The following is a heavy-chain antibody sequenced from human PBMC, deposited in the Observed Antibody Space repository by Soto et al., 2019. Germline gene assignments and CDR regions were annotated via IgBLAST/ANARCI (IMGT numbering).Heavy chain of an antibody. J-gene: IGHJ4*02. CDR3: ARGRGIVLWFGEGRFDY. V-gene: IGHV4-59*11. Sequence: SETLSLTCTVSGGSISRHYWSWIRQTPGKGLEWIGYIHYIGSTNYSPSLKSRVTISVDTSKNQCSLKLSSVTAADTAVYYCARGRGIVLWFGEGRFDYWGQGTLVTVSS. CDR2: IHYIGST. CDR1: GGSISRHY. D-gene: IGHD3-10*01.